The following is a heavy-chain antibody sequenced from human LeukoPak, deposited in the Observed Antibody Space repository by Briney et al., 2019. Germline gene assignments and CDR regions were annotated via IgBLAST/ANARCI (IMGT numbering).Heavy chain of an antibody. CDR1: GVIVSRNF. CDR3: VIGSGSGWPLDR. CDR2: MYAGGTT. V-gene: IGHV3-53*01. D-gene: IGHD6-19*01. Sequence: PGGSLRLSCAASGVIVSRNFMSWVRQAPGKGLQWVAIMYAGGTTDYSDSVRGRFHISRDSSNNTLSLQINSLRAEDTAVHYCVIGSGSGWPLDRWGQGALVTVSS. J-gene: IGHJ5*02.